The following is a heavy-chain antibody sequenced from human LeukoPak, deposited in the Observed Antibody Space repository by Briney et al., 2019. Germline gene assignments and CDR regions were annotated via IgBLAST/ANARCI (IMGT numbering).Heavy chain of an antibody. CDR2: ISGSGGST. CDR1: GFTFSSYA. J-gene: IGHJ4*02. D-gene: IGHD3-22*01. V-gene: IGHV3-23*01. Sequence: GGSLRLSCAASGFTFSSYAMSWVRQAPGKGLEWVSAISGSGGSTYYADSVKGRFTIPRDNSKNTLYLQMNSLRAEDTAVYYCAKNTYYDSSGYDWDYWGQGTLVTVSS. CDR3: AKNTYYDSSGYDWDY.